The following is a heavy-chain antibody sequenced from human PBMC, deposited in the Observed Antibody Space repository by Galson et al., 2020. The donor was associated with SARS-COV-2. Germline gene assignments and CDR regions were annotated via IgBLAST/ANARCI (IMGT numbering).Heavy chain of an antibody. Sequence: GGSLRFSCAASGFTFDDYAMHWVRQAPGKGLEWVSGISWNSGSIGYADSVKGRFTISRDNAKNSLYLQMNSLRAEDTALYYCAKAAISNYDILTGYTPDYWGQGTLVTVSS. CDR1: GFTFDDYA. D-gene: IGHD3-9*01. V-gene: IGHV3-9*01. CDR3: AKAAISNYDILTGYTPDY. CDR2: ISWNSGSI. J-gene: IGHJ4*02.